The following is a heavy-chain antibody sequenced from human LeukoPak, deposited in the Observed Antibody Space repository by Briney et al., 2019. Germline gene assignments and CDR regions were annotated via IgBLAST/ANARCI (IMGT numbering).Heavy chain of an antibody. CDR1: GGTFSSYA. D-gene: IGHD6-13*01. CDR3: AREIAAAGVAYDY. Sequence: GSSVKVSCKASGGTFSSYAISWVRRAPGQGLEWMGRIIPIFGTANYAQKFQGRVTITTDESTSTAYMELSSLRSEDTAVYYCAREIAAAGVAYDYWGQGTLVTVSS. J-gene: IGHJ4*02. CDR2: IIPIFGTA. V-gene: IGHV1-69*05.